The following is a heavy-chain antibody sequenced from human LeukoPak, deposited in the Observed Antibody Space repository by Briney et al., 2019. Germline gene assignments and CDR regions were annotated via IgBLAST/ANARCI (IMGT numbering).Heavy chain of an antibody. CDR1: GFTFSTYA. V-gene: IGHV3-21*01. CDR2: ISSSSSYI. J-gene: IGHJ3*02. CDR3: ARNSPGDAFDI. Sequence: GGSLRLSCAASGFTFSTYAMIWVRKAPGKGLEWVSSISSSSSYIYYADSVKGRFTISRDNAKNSLYLQMNGLRAEDTAVYYCARNSPGDAFDIWGQGTMVTVSS. D-gene: IGHD4-23*01.